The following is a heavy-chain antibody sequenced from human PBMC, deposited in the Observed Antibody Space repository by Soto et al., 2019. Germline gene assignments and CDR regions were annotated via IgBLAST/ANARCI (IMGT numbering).Heavy chain of an antibody. V-gene: IGHV3-23*01. CDR1: GFTFSSYA. D-gene: IGHD5-18*01. CDR2: ISGSGGST. Sequence: GGSLRLSCAASGFTFSSYAMSWVRQAPGKGLEWVSAISGSGGSTYYADSVKGRFTISRDNSKNTLYLQMNSLRAEDTAVYYCAKDLSVDTAMVRTPYYYFDYWGQGTLVTVSS. J-gene: IGHJ4*02. CDR3: AKDLSVDTAMVRTPYYYFDY.